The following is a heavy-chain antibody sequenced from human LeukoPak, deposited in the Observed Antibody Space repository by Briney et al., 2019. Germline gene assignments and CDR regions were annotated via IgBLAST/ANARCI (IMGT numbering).Heavy chain of an antibody. V-gene: IGHV1-2*04. CDR3: ARNYYDSSGYYVEAYFQH. J-gene: IGHJ1*01. CDR2: INPNSGGT. D-gene: IGHD3-22*01. CDR1: GYTLTELS. Sequence: ASVKVSCKVSGYTLTELSMHWVRQAPGQGLEWMGWINPNSGGTNYAQKFQGWVTMTRDTSISTAYMELSRLRSDDTAVYYCARNYYDSSGYYVEAYFQHWGQGTLVTVSS.